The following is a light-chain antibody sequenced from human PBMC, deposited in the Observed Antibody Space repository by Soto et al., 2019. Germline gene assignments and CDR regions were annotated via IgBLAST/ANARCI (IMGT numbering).Light chain of an antibody. Sequence: QSVLTQPASVSGSPGQSSPFSCTGTSSDVGSYDYVSWHQQHPGKAPKLIIYDVNNRPSGVPSRFSGSKSGNTASLIISGLQTEDEADYYCCAYSTSGTHVFGTGTKVTVL. CDR2: DVN. CDR1: SSDVGSYDY. V-gene: IGLV2-14*03. J-gene: IGLJ1*01. CDR3: CAYSTSGTHV.